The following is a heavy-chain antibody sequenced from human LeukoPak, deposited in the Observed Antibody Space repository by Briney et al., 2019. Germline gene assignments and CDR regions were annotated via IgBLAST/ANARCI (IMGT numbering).Heavy chain of an antibody. CDR2: VYYSGTT. Sequence: SETLSLTCTVSGASISNFYWSWIRQPPGKGLEWIGEVYYSGTTKYNPSLKSRVTISVDASKYQFSLKLSSVTAADTAVYYCARALRVKFDYWGQGLQVTVSS. CDR3: ARALRVKFDY. V-gene: IGHV4-59*01. D-gene: IGHD3-10*01. J-gene: IGHJ4*02. CDR1: GASISNFY.